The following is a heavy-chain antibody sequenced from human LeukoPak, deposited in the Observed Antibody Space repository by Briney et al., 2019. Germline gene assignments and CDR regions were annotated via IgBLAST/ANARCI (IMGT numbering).Heavy chain of an antibody. CDR3: AKDLAVVTPLSPFDY. CDR2: ISGSGGST. J-gene: IGHJ4*02. D-gene: IGHD4-23*01. V-gene: IGHV3-23*01. Sequence: GGSLRLSCAASGFTFSSYAMSWVRQASGKGLEWVSAISGSGGSTYYADSVKGRFTISRDNSKNTLYLQMNSLRAEDTAVYYCAKDLAVVTPLSPFDYWGQGTLVTVSS. CDR1: GFTFSSYA.